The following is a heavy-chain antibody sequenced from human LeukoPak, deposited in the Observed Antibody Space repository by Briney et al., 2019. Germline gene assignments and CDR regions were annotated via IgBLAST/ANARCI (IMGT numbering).Heavy chain of an antibody. Sequence: PGGSLRLSCAASGFTVSSNYMSWVRQAPGKGLEWVSAISGSGANTYYADSVKGRFTISRDNSKNTLSLQMNTLRTDDTAVYYCAKGRALEVVAAFNYWGQGTVVTVSS. CDR1: GFTVSSNY. CDR2: ISGSGANT. V-gene: IGHV3-23*01. J-gene: IGHJ4*02. D-gene: IGHD2-15*01. CDR3: AKGRALEVVAAFNY.